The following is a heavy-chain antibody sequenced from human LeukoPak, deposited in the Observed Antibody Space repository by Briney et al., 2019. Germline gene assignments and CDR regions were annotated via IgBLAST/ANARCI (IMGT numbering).Heavy chain of an antibody. Sequence: GGSLRLSCAASGFTFSDYYMSLIRQAPGKGLEWVLYISSSGSTIYYADSVKGRFTISRDNAKNSLYLQMNSLRAEDTALYYCAKAGYSYGDFDYWGQGTLVTVSS. V-gene: IGHV3-11*01. CDR1: GFTFSDYY. J-gene: IGHJ4*02. CDR2: ISSSGSTI. CDR3: AKAGYSYGDFDY. D-gene: IGHD5-18*01.